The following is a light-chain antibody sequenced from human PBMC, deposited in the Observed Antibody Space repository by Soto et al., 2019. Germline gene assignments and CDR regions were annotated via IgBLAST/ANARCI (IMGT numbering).Light chain of an antibody. CDR3: QQYGTSPYT. J-gene: IGKJ2*01. Sequence: EVVMTQSPATLSVSPGERATLSCRASQSVNDKVAWFQQKPGQAPRLLIIGASTTATGVPARFSGSGSGTEFTLTISRLEPKDFAVYYCQQYGTSPYTFGQGTKLEIK. V-gene: IGKV3-15*01. CDR1: QSVNDK. CDR2: GAS.